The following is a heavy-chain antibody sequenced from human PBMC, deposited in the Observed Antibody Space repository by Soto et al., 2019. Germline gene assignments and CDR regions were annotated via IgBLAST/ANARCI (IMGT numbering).Heavy chain of an antibody. D-gene: IGHD3-10*01. J-gene: IGHJ4*02. V-gene: IGHV3-23*01. CDR1: GFTFSSYA. Sequence: EVQPLESGGGLVQPGGSLRLSCAASGFTFSSYAMSWVRQAPGKGLEWVSAISGSGGSTYYSDSVKGRFTIPRDNSKNTLYLQMNSLRAEDTAVYYCAKVWRGYGSGSEIDYWGQGTLVTVSS. CDR2: ISGSGGST. CDR3: AKVWRGYGSGSEIDY.